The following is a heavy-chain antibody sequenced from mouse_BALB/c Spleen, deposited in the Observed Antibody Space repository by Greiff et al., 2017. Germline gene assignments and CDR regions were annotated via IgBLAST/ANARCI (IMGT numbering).Heavy chain of an antibody. CDR1: GFTFNTYA. CDR3: VRHATAY. D-gene: IGHD1-1*01. Sequence: EVKLVESGGGLVQPKGSLKLSCAASGFTFNTYAMNWVRQAPGKGLEWVARIRSKSNNYATYYADSVKDRFTISRDDSQSMLYLQMNNLKTEDTAMYYCVRHATAYWGQGTLVTVSA. CDR2: IRSKSNNYAT. J-gene: IGHJ3*01. V-gene: IGHV10-1*02.